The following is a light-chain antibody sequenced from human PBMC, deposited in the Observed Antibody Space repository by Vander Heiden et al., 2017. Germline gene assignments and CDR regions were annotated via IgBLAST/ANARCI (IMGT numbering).Light chain of an antibody. CDR1: NIGSKS. Sequence: SYVLTQPPSVSVAPGQTARITCGGNNIGSKSVHWYQQKPGQAPVLVVYEDSDRPSGIPERFSGSNSGNTATLTISRVEAGDEADYYCQAWDSSSDHRVFGTGTKLTVL. CDR3: QAWDSSSDHRV. CDR2: EDS. J-gene: IGLJ1*01. V-gene: IGLV3-21*02.